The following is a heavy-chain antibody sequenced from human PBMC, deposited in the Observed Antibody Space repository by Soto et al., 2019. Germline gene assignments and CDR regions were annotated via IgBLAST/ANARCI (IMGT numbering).Heavy chain of an antibody. CDR2: ISSSSSYI. J-gene: IGHJ4*02. CDR3: ATGMVYAIGGFDY. Sequence: PGGSLRLSCAASGFTFSSYTMNWVRQAPGKGLEWVSSISSSSSYIYYADSVKGRFTISRDNAKNSLYLQMNSLRAEDTAVYYCATGMVYAIGGFDYWGQGTLVTVSS. CDR1: GFTFSSYT. V-gene: IGHV3-21*01. D-gene: IGHD2-8*01.